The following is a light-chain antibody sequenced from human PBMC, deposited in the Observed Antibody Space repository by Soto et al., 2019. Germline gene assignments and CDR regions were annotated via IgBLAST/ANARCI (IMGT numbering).Light chain of an antibody. CDR2: AAS. Sequence: EIVMTQSPGTLSLSPGDRATLSYRASQSVRGTYLAWYQQKPGQAPRLLIFAASSRATGIPDRFSGSGSGTDFTLTISRLEPEDFAVYYCQQYGSSPGTFGQGTKVDIK. CDR1: QSVRGTY. V-gene: IGKV3-20*01. CDR3: QQYGSSPGT. J-gene: IGKJ1*01.